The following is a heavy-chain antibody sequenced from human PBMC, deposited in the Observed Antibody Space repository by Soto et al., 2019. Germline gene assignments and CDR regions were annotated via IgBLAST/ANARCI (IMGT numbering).Heavy chain of an antibody. CDR3: AREVVWFGELYRVDY. D-gene: IGHD3-10*01. CDR2: ISAYNGNT. CDR1: GYTFTSYG. Sequence: QVQLVQSGAEVKKPGASVKVSCKASGYTFTSYGISWVRQAPGQGLEWMGWISAYNGNTNYAQKLQGRVTMTTDTSTSTADKELRSLRSDGTAVYYCAREVVWFGELYRVDYWGQGTLVTVSS. V-gene: IGHV1-18*01. J-gene: IGHJ4*02.